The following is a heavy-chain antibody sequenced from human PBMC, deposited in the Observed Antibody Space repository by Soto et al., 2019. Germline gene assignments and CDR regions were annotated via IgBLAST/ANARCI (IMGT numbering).Heavy chain of an antibody. J-gene: IGHJ5*02. Sequence: SETLSLACTVSGISITSSYWNWFRQSPGKGLEWIGQISDRGDINYNPPLESRAAISTDTSKNQVSLTLTAVNAADTAVYFCARGRHWFGPWGEGTLVPISS. V-gene: IGHV4-59*08. CDR2: ISDRGDI. CDR3: ARGRHWFGP. CDR1: GISITSSY.